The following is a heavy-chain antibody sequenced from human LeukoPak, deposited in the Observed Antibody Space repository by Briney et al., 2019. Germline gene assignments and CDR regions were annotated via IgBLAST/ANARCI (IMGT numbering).Heavy chain of an antibody. J-gene: IGHJ4*02. Sequence: GGSLRLSCAASGFTFSTSGIHWVRMAPGKGLGWEAFIGYDGSTKLSASSVKGRFPISRDNSKNTLWLQMNRVRTEDTAVYYCAKDNPVEEVPGLRPGQWGQGTLVTVSS. D-gene: IGHD2-2*01. CDR2: IGYDGSTK. V-gene: IGHV3-30*02. CDR1: GFTFSTSG. CDR3: AKDNPVEEVPGLRPGQ.